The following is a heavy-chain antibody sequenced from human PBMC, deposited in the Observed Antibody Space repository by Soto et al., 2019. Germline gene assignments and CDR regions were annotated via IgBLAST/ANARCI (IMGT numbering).Heavy chain of an antibody. V-gene: IGHV3-23*01. CDR2: ISGSGGST. CDR3: AKRMGSLADPIDS. D-gene: IGHD6-19*01. CDR1: GFTCSIYA. J-gene: IGHJ4*02. Sequence: VPAGGSLRLSCAASGFTCSIYAMSWVRQAPGKGLEWVSAISGSGGSTYYADSVKGRFTISRDNSKNTLYLQMNSLRAEDTAVYYCAKRMGSLADPIDSWGQGTLVTVSS.